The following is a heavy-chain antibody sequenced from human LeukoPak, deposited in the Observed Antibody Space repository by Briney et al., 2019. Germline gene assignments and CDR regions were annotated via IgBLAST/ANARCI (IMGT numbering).Heavy chain of an antibody. V-gene: IGHV3-66*01. Sequence: GGSLRLSCAASGFTVSSNYMSWVRQAPGKGLEWVSVIYSGGSTYYADSVKGRFTISRDNSRNTLYLQMNSLRAEDTAVYYCARGQYYDILTGYYTDYYYYGMDVWGQGTTVTVSS. J-gene: IGHJ6*02. CDR1: GFTVSSNY. CDR2: IYSGGST. D-gene: IGHD3-9*01. CDR3: ARGQYYDILTGYYTDYYYYGMDV.